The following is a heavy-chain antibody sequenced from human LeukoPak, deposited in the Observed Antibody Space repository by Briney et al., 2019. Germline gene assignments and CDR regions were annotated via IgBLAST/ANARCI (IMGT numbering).Heavy chain of an antibody. J-gene: IGHJ3*02. CDR3: ANDGAYYDINTYAFDI. V-gene: IGHV3-23*01. Sequence: GGSLRLSCAASGFTFSSYWMSWVRQAPGKGLEWVSAISGSGGSTYYADSVKGRFTISRDNSKNTLYLQMNSLRAEDTAVYYCANDGAYYDINTYAFDIWGQGTMVTVSS. CDR1: GFTFSSYW. CDR2: ISGSGGST. D-gene: IGHD3-22*01.